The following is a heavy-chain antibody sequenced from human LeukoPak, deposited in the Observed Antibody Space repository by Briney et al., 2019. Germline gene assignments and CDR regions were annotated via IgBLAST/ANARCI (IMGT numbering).Heavy chain of an antibody. Sequence: QPGRSLRLSWAASGFTVSSYEVNSVRQAPGEGLELVSYISVSGSTIYYADSVKSPFTISRANTKNSLYLQMNSLRAEDTAVYYCARDSITMVRGARRPHWGQGTLVTVSS. J-gene: IGHJ4*02. V-gene: IGHV3-48*03. CDR1: GFTVSSYE. CDR2: ISVSGSTI. CDR3: ARDSITMVRGARRPH. D-gene: IGHD3-10*01.